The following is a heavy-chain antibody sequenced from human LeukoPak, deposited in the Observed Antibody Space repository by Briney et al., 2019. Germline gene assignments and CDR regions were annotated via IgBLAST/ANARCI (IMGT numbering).Heavy chain of an antibody. CDR2: INPNSGGT. J-gene: IGHJ5*02. CDR3: ARVNAYQYQLLSNWFDP. CDR1: GYTFTGYY. Sequence: ASVKVSCKASGYTFTGYYMHWVRQAPGQGLEWMGWINPNSGGTNYAQKFQGRVTMTRDTSISTAYMELSRLRSDDTAVYYCARVNAYQYQLLSNWFDPWGQGTLVTVSS. V-gene: IGHV1-2*02. D-gene: IGHD2-2*01.